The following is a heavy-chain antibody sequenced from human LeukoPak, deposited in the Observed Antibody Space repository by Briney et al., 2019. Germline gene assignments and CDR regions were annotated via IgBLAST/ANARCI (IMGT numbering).Heavy chain of an antibody. CDR1: GFTFSSYW. CDR3: ARTQCISTRCSHYFDY. D-gene: IGHD2-2*01. CDR2: IKQDGSDK. J-gene: IGHJ4*02. Sequence: PGGSLRLSCAASGFTFSSYWMSWVRRAPGKGLEWVANIKQDGSDKYYVDSVKGRLTISRDNSKNSLYLQMNSLRAEDTAVYYCARTQCISTRCSHYFDYWGQGTLVTVSS. V-gene: IGHV3-7*05.